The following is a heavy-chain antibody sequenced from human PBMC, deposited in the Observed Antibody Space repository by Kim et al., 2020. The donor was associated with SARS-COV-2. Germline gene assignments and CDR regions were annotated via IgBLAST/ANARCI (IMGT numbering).Heavy chain of an antibody. V-gene: IGHV3-23*01. J-gene: IGHJ4*02. CDR3: AKDGRAAMIVVGQTDY. Sequence: GGSLRLSCAASGFTFSSYAMSWVRQAPGKGLEWVSAISGSGGSTYYADSVKGRFTISRDNSKNTLYLQMNSLRAEDTAVYYCAKDGRAAMIVVGQTDYWGQGTLVTVSS. D-gene: IGHD3-22*01. CDR1: GFTFSSYA. CDR2: ISGSGGST.